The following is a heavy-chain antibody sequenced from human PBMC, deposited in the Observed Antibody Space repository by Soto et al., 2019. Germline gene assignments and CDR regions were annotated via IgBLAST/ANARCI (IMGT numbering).Heavy chain of an antibody. V-gene: IGHV2-5*02. CDR2: IDWDDDK. J-gene: IGHJ4*02. D-gene: IGHD6-19*01. CDR1: GFSLSTSAVG. CDR3: ARSKYGSAWTLDY. Sequence: ESGPTLVNPTQTLTLTCTFSGFSLSTSAVGVGWIRQPPGKALEWLAIIDWDDDKHYSPSVKSRLVITKVTSKNQVVLTMTNMDPVDTATYYCARSKYGSAWTLDYWGQGTLVTVSS.